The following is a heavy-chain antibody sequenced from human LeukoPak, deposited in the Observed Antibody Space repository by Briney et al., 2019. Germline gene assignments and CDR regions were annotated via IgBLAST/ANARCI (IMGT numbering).Heavy chain of an antibody. CDR1: GGSISTYY. D-gene: IGHD5-24*01. Sequence: SETLSLTCFVSGGSISTYYWSWIRQPPGKGLEWIGYINYSGSTNYNPSLKSRITMSLDTSKNQLSLKLSSVTAADTAVYAAPQRWLHFACWGQGALVTVSS. V-gene: IGHV4-59*01. CDR2: INYSGST. CDR3: PQRWLHFAC. J-gene: IGHJ4*02.